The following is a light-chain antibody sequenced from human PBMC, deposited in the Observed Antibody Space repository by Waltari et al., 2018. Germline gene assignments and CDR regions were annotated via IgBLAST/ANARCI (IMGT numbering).Light chain of an antibody. V-gene: IGLV2-23*02. CDR3: CSYAGPNLPVL. J-gene: IGLJ2*01. Sequence: QTALSQPASVSGSPGQSITISCSGTSSDIGAYNFVSWYQQHPGKAPKIVIYEVTERPSGVSNRFSGSKSGNTASLTISGLQAEDEADYYCCSYAGPNLPVLFGGGTRLNVL. CDR2: EVT. CDR1: SSDIGAYNF.